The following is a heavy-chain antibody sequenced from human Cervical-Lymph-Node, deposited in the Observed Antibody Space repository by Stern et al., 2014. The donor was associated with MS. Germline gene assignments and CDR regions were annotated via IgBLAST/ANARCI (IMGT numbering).Heavy chain of an antibody. J-gene: IGHJ4*02. CDR1: GFVFRRHA. CDR2: IPYDGRDK. D-gene: IGHD1-26*01. Sequence: MQLVESGGGVVQPGRSLRLSCAASGFVFRRHALHWVRQAPGKGLEWVALIPYDGRDKYYTDSVKGRFTVSRDNSNNTVDLEMNSLRLEDTAVYYCAKGGSGSYLDWGQGSLVTVSS. V-gene: IGHV3-30*04. CDR3: AKGGSGSYLD.